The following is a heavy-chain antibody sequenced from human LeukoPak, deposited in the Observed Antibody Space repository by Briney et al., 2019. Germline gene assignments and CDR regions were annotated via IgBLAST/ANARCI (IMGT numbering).Heavy chain of an antibody. CDR3: ASIPIFGVVIAPTTPDY. CDR2: INHSGST. V-gene: IGHV4-34*01. J-gene: IGHJ4*02. CDR1: GGSFSGYY. D-gene: IGHD3-3*01. Sequence: SETLSLTCAVYGGSFSGYYWSWIRQPPGKGLEWIGEINHSGSTNYNPSLKSRVTISVDTSKNQFSLKLSSVTAADTAVYYCASIPIFGVVIAPTTPDYWGQGTLVTVSS.